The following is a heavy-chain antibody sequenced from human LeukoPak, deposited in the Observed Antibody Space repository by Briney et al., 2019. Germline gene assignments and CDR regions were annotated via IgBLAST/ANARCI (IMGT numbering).Heavy chain of an antibody. CDR1: GFTFTNYA. J-gene: IGHJ2*01. Sequence: GGSLRLSCAASGFTFTNYAMSWIRQAPGKGLDWVSAISGAGEDTYYPNSVKGRFTISRDNSKNTLYLQMNSLGAEDTAIYYCAKPRAMTTGVGRYFDLWGRGTLGTVSS. V-gene: IGHV3-23*01. D-gene: IGHD1-1*01. CDR2: ISGAGEDT. CDR3: AKPRAMTTGVGRYFDL.